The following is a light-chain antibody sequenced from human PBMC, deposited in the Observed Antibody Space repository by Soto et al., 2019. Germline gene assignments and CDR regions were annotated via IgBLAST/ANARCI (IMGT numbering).Light chain of an antibody. J-gene: IGKJ4*01. CDR2: WAS. V-gene: IGKV4-1*01. Sequence: DIVMTQSPDSLAVSLGERATINCKSSQSVLYSSNNNTYLAWYQQKPGQPPRLLIYWASTRKSGVPDRFSGSGSGTDFTLTISSLQAEDVAVYFCQQYLSAPLTFGGGTKVEIK. CDR3: QQYLSAPLT. CDR1: QSVLYSSNNNTY.